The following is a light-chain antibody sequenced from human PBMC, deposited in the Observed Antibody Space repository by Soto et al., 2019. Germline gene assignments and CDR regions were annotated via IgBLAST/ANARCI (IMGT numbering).Light chain of an antibody. CDR1: QSVRNW. V-gene: IGKV1-5*01. Sequence: DIQMTQSPSTLFASLGDRVTITCRASQSVRNWLAWYQQKPGRAPQLLIYDSSTLEPGVPSRFRGSGSGTEFTLTINGLQPDDFATYYCQQYNSYPRTFGQGTKWIS. J-gene: IGKJ1*01. CDR3: QQYNSYPRT. CDR2: DSS.